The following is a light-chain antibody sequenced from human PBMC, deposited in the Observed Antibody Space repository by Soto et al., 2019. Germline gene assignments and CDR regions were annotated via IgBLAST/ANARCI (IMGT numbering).Light chain of an antibody. Sequence: IQTTQLPSTLPESVGDRVTNTCRDSQSISTWLAPYRQTTGPAPNLLNYHASRLHRGVPSRFSGSGSGTDFTLTISSLQPEDFATYYCQQSYSTLLAFGGGTKV. CDR3: QQSYSTLLA. V-gene: IGKV1-39*01. CDR1: QSISTW. J-gene: IGKJ4*01. CDR2: HAS.